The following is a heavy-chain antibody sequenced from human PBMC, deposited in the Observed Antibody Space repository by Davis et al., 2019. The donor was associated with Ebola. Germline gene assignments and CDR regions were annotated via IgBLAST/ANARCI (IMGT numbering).Heavy chain of an antibody. Sequence: SETLSLTCTVSGGSISSSYWSWIRQPPGKGLEWIGYIYYSESSNYNPSLKSRVTISVDTSKNHFSLKLSSVTTADTAVYYCARVWNDYGSGSYYDYWGQGTLVTVSS. V-gene: IGHV4-59*01. CDR3: ARVWNDYGSGSYYDY. D-gene: IGHD3-10*01. J-gene: IGHJ4*02. CDR2: IYYSESS. CDR1: GGSISSSY.